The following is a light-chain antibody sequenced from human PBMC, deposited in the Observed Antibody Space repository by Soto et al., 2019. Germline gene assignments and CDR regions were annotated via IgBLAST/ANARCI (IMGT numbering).Light chain of an antibody. CDR3: QQRSNWPRT. V-gene: IGKV3D-20*02. Sequence: VLKPSAGTLSLTPEERATLSCRASQSVSNNYLAWYQQKPGQAPRLLIYGASNRATGIPDRFSGSGSGTEFTLTISSLQSEDFAVYYCQQRSNWPRTFGQGTK. CDR1: QSVSNNY. CDR2: GAS. J-gene: IGKJ1*01.